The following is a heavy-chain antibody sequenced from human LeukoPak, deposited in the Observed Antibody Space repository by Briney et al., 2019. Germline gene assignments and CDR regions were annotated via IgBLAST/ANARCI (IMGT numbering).Heavy chain of an antibody. V-gene: IGHV1-18*01. CDR1: GYTFTRYG. D-gene: IGHD3-10*01. CDR3: ARIPQKLVRGGRFDP. J-gene: IGHJ5*02. Sequence: ASVKVSCKASGYTFTRYGISWVRQAPGQGLEWMGWISAYNGNTNYAQKLQGRVTMTTDTSTSTAYMELRSLRSDDRAVYYCARIPQKLVRGGRFDPWGQGTQVTVSS. CDR2: ISAYNGNT.